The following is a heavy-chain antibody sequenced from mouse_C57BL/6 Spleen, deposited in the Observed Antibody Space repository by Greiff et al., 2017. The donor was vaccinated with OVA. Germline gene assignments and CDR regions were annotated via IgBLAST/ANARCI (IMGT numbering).Heavy chain of an antibody. CDR2: IYPGSGNT. Sequence: QVQLQQSGPELVKPGASVKISCKASGYSFTSYYIHWVKQRPGQGLEWIGWIYPGSGNTKYNEKFKGKATLTADTSSSTAYMQLSSLTSEDSAVYYCARWILSYDYDDAMDYWGQGTSVTVSS. V-gene: IGHV1-66*01. J-gene: IGHJ4*01. CDR3: ARWILSYDYDDAMDY. D-gene: IGHD2-4*01. CDR1: GYSFTSYY.